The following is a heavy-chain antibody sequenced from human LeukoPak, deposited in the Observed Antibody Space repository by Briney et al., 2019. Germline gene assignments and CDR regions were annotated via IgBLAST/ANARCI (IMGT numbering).Heavy chain of an antibody. Sequence: QSGGSLRLSCAASGLTVSSNYMSWVRQAPGKGLEWVSVIYSGGSTYYADSVKGRFTISRDNSKNTLYVQMNSLRAEDTAVYYCAKKRGYNYGDFDYWGQGTLVTVSS. V-gene: IGHV3-53*01. J-gene: IGHJ4*02. CDR2: IYSGGST. CDR3: AKKRGYNYGDFDY. D-gene: IGHD5-18*01. CDR1: GLTVSSNY.